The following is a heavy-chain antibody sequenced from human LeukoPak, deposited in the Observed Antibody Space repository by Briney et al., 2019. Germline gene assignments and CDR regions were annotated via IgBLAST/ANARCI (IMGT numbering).Heavy chain of an antibody. Sequence: PSQTLSLTCTVSGGSISSYYWSWIRQPPGKGLEWIGYIYYSGSTNYNPSLKSRVTISVDTSKNQFSLKLSSVTAADTAVYYCAGYYDILTGLDYWGQGTLVTVSS. J-gene: IGHJ4*02. V-gene: IGHV4-59*08. CDR3: AGYYDILTGLDY. CDR1: GGSISSYY. CDR2: IYYSGST. D-gene: IGHD3-9*01.